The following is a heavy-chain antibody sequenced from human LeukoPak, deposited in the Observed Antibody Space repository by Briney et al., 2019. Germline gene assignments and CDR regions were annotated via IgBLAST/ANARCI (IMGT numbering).Heavy chain of an antibody. CDR3: AREDPQTTVPEGMDV. J-gene: IGHJ6*02. D-gene: IGHD4-17*01. CDR1: GASVSYYY. V-gene: IGHV4-59*02. Sequence: SETLSLTCTVSGASVSYYYWSWIRQSPGKGLEWIGYIYYSGTTNYNPSLKSRVTISVDTSKNQFSLQLRSVTAADTAVYYCAREDPQTTVPEGMDVWGQGTTVTVSS. CDR2: IYYSGTT.